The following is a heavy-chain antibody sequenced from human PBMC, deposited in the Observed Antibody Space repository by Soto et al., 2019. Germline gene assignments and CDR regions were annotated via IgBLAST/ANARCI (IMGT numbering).Heavy chain of an antibody. V-gene: IGHV3-33*01. J-gene: IGHJ4*02. CDR3: ARGDPYYYDSSGPLDY. Sequence: GGSLRLSCAASGFTFSSYGMHWVRQAPGKGLEWVAVIWYDGSNKYYADSVKGRFTISRDNSKNTLYLQMNSLRAEDTAVYYCARGDPYYYDSSGPLDYWGQGTLVTVSS. CDR2: IWYDGSNK. CDR1: GFTFSSYG. D-gene: IGHD3-22*01.